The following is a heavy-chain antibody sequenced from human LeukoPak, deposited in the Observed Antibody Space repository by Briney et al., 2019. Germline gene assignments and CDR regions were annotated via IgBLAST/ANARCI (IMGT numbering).Heavy chain of an antibody. CDR3: VGTVTTVVDN. V-gene: IGHV3-21*01. J-gene: IGHJ6*04. Sequence: GSLRLSCVVSGFTFSSYSMNWVRQAQGKGLEWVSSISSSSSYIYYADSVKGRFTISRDNAKNSLYLQMNSLRAEDTAVYYCVGTVTTVVDNWGKGTTVTVSS. D-gene: IGHD4-11*01. CDR1: GFTFSSYS. CDR2: ISSSSSYI.